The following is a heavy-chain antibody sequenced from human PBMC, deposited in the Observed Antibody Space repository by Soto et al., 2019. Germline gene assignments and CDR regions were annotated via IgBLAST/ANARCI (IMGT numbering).Heavy chain of an antibody. J-gene: IGHJ6*02. CDR3: ARGESYPAFYVMDV. V-gene: IGHV1-3*01. CDR2: INSGNGNT. D-gene: IGHD2-21*01. CDR1: GYTFTGYA. Sequence: QVQLVQSGAEVKKPGASVQVSCKTSGYTFTGYAIHWVRQAPGQRLEWMGWINSGNGNTKYSQKFQGRVTITRDTSANTVYMDLTSLRSEDTAVYSCARGESYPAFYVMDVWGQGTTVTVSS.